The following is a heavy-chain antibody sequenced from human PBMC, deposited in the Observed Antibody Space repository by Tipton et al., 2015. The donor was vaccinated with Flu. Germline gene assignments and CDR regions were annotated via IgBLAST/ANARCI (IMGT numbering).Heavy chain of an antibody. J-gene: IGHJ6*03. CDR2: ISSSSSYI. Sequence: SLRLSCAGSGFTFSSYSMNWVRQAPGKGLEWVSSISSSSSYIYYADSVKGRFTISRDNAKNSLYLQMNSLRAEDTAVYYCAREHCTNGVCYILGDYMDVWGKGTTVTVSS. V-gene: IGHV3-21*01. D-gene: IGHD2-8*01. CDR1: GFTFSSYS. CDR3: AREHCTNGVCYILGDYMDV.